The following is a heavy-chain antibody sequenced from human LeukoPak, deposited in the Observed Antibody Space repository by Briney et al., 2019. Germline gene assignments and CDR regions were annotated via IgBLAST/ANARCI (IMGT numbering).Heavy chain of an antibody. J-gene: IGHJ4*02. CDR1: GGSITGTNY. Sequence: SETLSLTCGVSGGSITGTNYWTWVRQPPGKGLEWIGEVNLQGSTNYNPSLMGRVAISVDVSENHISLQLTSVTAADTAVYYCAREGGPYRPLDYSGQGTLVTVSS. CDR3: AREGGPYRPLDY. V-gene: IGHV4-4*02. CDR2: VNLQGST.